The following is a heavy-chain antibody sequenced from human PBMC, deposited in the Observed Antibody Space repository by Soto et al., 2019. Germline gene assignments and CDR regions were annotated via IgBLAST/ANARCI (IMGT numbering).Heavy chain of an antibody. V-gene: IGHV1-69*13. D-gene: IGHD3-16*01. J-gene: IGHJ4*02. CDR2: IIPIFGTA. Sequence: SVKVSCKASGGTFSSYAISWVREAPGQGLEWMGGIIPIFGTANYAQKFQGRVTITADESTSTAYMELSSLRSEDTAVYYCARGVGGGLWYFDYWGQGTLVTVSS. CDR3: ARGVGGGLWYFDY. CDR1: GGTFSSYA.